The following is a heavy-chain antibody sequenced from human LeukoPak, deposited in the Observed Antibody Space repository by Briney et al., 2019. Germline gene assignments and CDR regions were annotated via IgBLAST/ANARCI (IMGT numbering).Heavy chain of an antibody. V-gene: IGHV3-73*01. CDR3: TRQAVAVGRFDP. J-gene: IGHJ5*02. D-gene: IGHD1-26*01. Sequence: PGGSLRLSCAASGFTFSGSAMHWVRQASGKGLEWVGRIRNKANNYATTYAASVKGRFTISRDDSKNTAYLQMNSLKTEDTALYYCTRQAVAVGRFDPWGQGTLVTVSS. CDR1: GFTFSGSA. CDR2: IRNKANNYAT.